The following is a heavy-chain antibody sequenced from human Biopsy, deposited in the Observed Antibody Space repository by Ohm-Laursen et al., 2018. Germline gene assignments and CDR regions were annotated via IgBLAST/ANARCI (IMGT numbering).Heavy chain of an antibody. Sequence: GTLSLTCSVSGGSIGGSGDYWSWIRQPPGKGLEWIGYISDTGTTNYNPSLRGRVAMSVDTSKNQFSLQLTSVTAAGTAMFFCARLFRLDDYWNDDPPDGFDVWGQGTMVTVSS. CDR2: ISDTGTT. CDR3: ARLFRLDDYWNDDPPDGFDV. CDR1: GGSIGGSGDY. J-gene: IGHJ3*01. V-gene: IGHV4-61*08. D-gene: IGHD3-3*01.